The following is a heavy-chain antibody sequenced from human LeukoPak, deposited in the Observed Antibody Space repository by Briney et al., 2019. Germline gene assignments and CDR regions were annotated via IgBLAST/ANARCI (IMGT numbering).Heavy chain of an antibody. D-gene: IGHD3-16*01. CDR2: ISYDGSNK. J-gene: IGHJ4*02. CDR3: ARSTLLGYYFDY. V-gene: IGHV3-30*03. Sequence: PGGSLRLSCAASGFTFSSYGMHWVRQAPGKGLEWVAVISYDGSNKYYADSVKGRFTISRDNSKNTLYLQMNSLRAEDTAVYYCARSTLLGYYFDYWGQGTLVTVSS. CDR1: GFTFSSYG.